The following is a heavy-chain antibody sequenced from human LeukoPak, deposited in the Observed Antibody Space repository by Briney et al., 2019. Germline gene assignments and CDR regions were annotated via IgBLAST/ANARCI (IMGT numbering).Heavy chain of an antibody. J-gene: IGHJ2*01. CDR1: GGSISSGGYY. CDR3: PSPPPRYCSGGSCYSDYWYFDL. V-gene: IGHV4-31*03. Sequence: PQTLSLTCTVSGGSISSGGYYWSWIRQHPGKGLEWIGYIYYSGSTYYNPSLKSRVTISVDTSKNQFSLRLSSVPAADTPVYYWPSPPPRYCSGGSCYSDYWYFDLWGRGTLVTVSS. D-gene: IGHD2-15*01. CDR2: IYYSGST.